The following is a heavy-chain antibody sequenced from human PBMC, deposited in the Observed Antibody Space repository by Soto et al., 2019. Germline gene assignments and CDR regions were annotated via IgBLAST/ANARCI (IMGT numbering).Heavy chain of an antibody. Sequence: ASVKVSCKASGYTFSGYSITWVRQAPGQGLEWMGRISGYNGNTNYARTLRGRLTLTTDTSTSTAYMELRSLTSDDTAVYYCARDVFCGGAPACPDMDVWGQGTTVTVS. J-gene: IGHJ6*02. CDR1: GYTFSGYS. CDR3: ARDVFCGGAPACPDMDV. CDR2: ISGYNGNT. D-gene: IGHD2-21*01. V-gene: IGHV1-18*04.